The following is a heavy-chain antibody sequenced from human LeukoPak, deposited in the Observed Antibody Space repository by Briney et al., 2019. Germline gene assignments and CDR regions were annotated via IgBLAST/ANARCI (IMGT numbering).Heavy chain of an antibody. J-gene: IGHJ3*02. CDR3: AKDFYRLGEFDAFDN. D-gene: IGHD3-16*01. Sequence: PGRSLRLSCAASGFTFYDYAMHWVRQAPGKGLEWVSGISWNSGRIGYADSVKGRFTISRDNAKNSLYLQMNSLRVEDTALYYCAKDFYRLGEFDAFDNWGQGTMVTVSS. V-gene: IGHV3-9*01. CDR2: ISWNSGRI. CDR1: GFTFYDYA.